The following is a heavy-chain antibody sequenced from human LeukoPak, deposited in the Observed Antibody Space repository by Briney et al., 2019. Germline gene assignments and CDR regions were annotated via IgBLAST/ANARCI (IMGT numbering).Heavy chain of an antibody. J-gene: IGHJ5*02. CDR2: IIPIFGTA. D-gene: IGHD6-13*01. Sequence: PVKVSCKASGGTFSSYAISWVRQAPGQGLEWMGGIIPIFGTANYAQKFQGRVTITADESTSTAYMELSSLRSEDTAVYYCARVPRSYSSSWYFNWFDPWGQGTLVTVSS. V-gene: IGHV1-69*13. CDR1: GGTFSSYA. CDR3: ARVPRSYSSSWYFNWFDP.